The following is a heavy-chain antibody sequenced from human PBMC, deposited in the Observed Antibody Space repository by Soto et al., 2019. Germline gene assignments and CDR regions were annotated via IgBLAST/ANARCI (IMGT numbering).Heavy chain of an antibody. D-gene: IGHD3-22*01. CDR3: ARVLGYYYDSSGVDY. CDR1: GGSISSGGYY. CDR2: IYYSGST. J-gene: IGHJ4*02. Sequence: SETLSLTCTVSGGSISSGGYYWSWIRQHPGKGLEWIGYIYYSGSTYYNPSLKSRVTISVDTSKNQFSLKLSSVTAADTAVYYCARVLGYYYDSSGVDYWGQGTLVTVSS. V-gene: IGHV4-31*03.